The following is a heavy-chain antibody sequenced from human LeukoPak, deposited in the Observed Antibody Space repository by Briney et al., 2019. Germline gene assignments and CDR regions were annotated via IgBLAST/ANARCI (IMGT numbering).Heavy chain of an antibody. CDR1: GFTFSSYA. CDR3: ARGDCRSSSCSSSF. J-gene: IGHJ4*02. D-gene: IGHD2-2*01. Sequence: GGSLRLSCAASGFTFSSYAMSWVRQAPGKGLEWVSAISGSGGSTYYADSVKGRFTISRDNSKNTLYLQMNSLRVEDTAVYYCARGDCRSSSCSSSFWGQGTLVTVSS. CDR2: ISGSGGST. V-gene: IGHV3-23*01.